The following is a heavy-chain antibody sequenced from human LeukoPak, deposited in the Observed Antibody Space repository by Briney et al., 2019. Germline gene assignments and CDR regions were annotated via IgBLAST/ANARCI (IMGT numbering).Heavy chain of an antibody. CDR1: GYSISSGYY. Sequence: PSETLSLTCTVSGYSISSGYYWGWIRQPPGKGLEWIGYIYYNGSTNYNPSLKSRVTISVDTSKNQFSLKLSSVTAADTAVYYCARRRGYSYGAWGQGTLVTVSS. J-gene: IGHJ4*02. D-gene: IGHD5-18*01. V-gene: IGHV4-61*01. CDR3: ARRRGYSYGA. CDR2: IYYNGST.